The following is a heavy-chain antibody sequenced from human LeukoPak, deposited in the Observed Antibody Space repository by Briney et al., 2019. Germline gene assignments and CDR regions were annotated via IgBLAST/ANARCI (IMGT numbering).Heavy chain of an antibody. CDR3: AREFNTYYYGSGSHDAFDN. CDR1: GYTFTDYY. D-gene: IGHD3-10*01. CDR2: ITPYSGGT. Sequence: ASVKVSCKASGYTFTDYYIHWVRQAPGQGLEWTGWITPYSGGTDYAQKFQGRVTMTMDTSISTVYMELSRLRSDDTAVYYCAREFNTYYYGSGSHDAFDNWGQGTEVIVS. V-gene: IGHV1-2*02. J-gene: IGHJ3*02.